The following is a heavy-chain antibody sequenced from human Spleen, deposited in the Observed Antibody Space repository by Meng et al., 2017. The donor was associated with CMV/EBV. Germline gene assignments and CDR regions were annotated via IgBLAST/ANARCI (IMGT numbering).Heavy chain of an antibody. CDR2: ISYDGSIK. V-gene: IGHV3-30*19. Sequence: GESLKISCAASGFVFGSYGMHWVRQAPGKGLEWVAVISYDGSIKYYADSVKGRFTISRDNSKNTLYLQMNSLRAEDTAVYYCARAPGVWGSHSDYWGQGTLVTVSS. CDR3: ARAPGVWGSHSDY. D-gene: IGHD3-16*01. J-gene: IGHJ4*02. CDR1: GFVFGSYG.